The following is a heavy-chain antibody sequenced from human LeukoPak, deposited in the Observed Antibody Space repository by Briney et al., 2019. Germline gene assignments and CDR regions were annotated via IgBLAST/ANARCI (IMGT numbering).Heavy chain of an antibody. CDR3: ARERGASGYDSGLDFDY. D-gene: IGHD5-12*01. J-gene: IGHJ4*02. CDR1: GYRFTSYW. V-gene: IGHV5-51*01. CDR2: IYPGDSDT. Sequence: GESLKISCKGSGYRFTSYWIGWVRQMPGKGLEWMGIIYPGDSDTRYSPSFQGQVTISADTSINTASLQWSSLKASDTAMYYCARERGASGYDSGLDFDYWGQGARVSVSS.